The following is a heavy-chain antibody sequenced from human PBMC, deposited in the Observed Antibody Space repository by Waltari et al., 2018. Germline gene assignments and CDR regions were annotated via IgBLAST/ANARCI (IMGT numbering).Heavy chain of an antibody. J-gene: IGHJ6*02. Sequence: QVQLVESGGGVVQPGRSLRLSCAASELPFRSYAMHWVRQAPGKGLEWVAVISYNGRNIYYEDSVKGRFTISRDNSNKTLYLQMNSLRPEDTAVYYCARDYCDRTNCHGMDVWGQGTTVTVSS. V-gene: IGHV3-30*04. CDR3: ARDYCDRTNCHGMDV. CDR1: ELPFRSYA. CDR2: ISYNGRNI. D-gene: IGHD3-22*01.